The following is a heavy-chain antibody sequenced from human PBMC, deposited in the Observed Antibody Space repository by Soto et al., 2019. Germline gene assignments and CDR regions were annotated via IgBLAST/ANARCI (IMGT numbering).Heavy chain of an antibody. CDR3: ARSPQQQWLPHLRYYYGMDV. V-gene: IGHV4-59*01. Sequence: SETLSLTCTVSGGSISSYYWGWIRQPPGKGLEWIGYIDYSGSTNYNPSLKSRVTISVDTSKNQFSLKLSSVTAADTAVYYCARSPQQQWLPHLRYYYGMDVWGHGTTVTVSS. J-gene: IGHJ6*02. D-gene: IGHD6-19*01. CDR2: IDYSGST. CDR1: GGSISSYY.